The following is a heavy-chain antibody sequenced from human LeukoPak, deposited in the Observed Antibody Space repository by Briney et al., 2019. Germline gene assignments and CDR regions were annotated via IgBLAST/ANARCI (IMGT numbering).Heavy chain of an antibody. CDR2: IYYSGNT. V-gene: IGHV4-31*03. CDR3: ARSSSYGSAFDT. CDR1: GGSISSGAYY. D-gene: IGHD5-18*01. Sequence: PSETLSLTCTVSGGSISSGAYYWGWIRQYPGKGLQWIGYIYYSGNTYYSPSLKSRLTISLDTSKNQFSLNLTSVTAADTAFYYCARSSSYGSAFDTWGQGTVVTVSS. J-gene: IGHJ3*02.